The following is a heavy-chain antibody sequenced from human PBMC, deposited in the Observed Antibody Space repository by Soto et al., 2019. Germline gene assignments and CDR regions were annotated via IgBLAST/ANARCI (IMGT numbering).Heavy chain of an antibody. CDR3: ARVVTVVKSFHYWYFDL. D-gene: IGHD2-15*01. CDR1: GGTFSSYA. CDR2: NIPIFGTA. J-gene: IGHJ2*01. V-gene: IGHV1-69*12. Sequence: QVQLVQSGAEVKKPGSSVKVSCKASGGTFSSYAISWVRQAPGQGLEWMGGNIPIFGTAKYAQKFQGRVTITADESTSKAYMELRSLRSEDTAVYYCARVVTVVKSFHYWYFDLWGRGTLVTVSA.